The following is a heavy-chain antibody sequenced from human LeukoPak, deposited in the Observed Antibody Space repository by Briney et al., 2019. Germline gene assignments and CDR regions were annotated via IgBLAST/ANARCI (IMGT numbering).Heavy chain of an antibody. V-gene: IGHV4-34*01. J-gene: IGHJ6*03. CDR3: ARGVGRPGSYYYMDV. CDR2: INHSGST. CDR1: GGSFSGYY. Sequence: SETLSLTCAVYGGSFSGYYWSWIRQPPGKGLEWIGEINHSGSTNYNPSLKSRVTISVDTSKNQFSLKLSSVTAADTAVYYCARGVGRPGSYYYMDVWGKGTTVTVSS.